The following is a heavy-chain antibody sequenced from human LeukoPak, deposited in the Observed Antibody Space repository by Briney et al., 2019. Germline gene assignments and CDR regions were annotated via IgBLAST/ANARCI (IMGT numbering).Heavy chain of an antibody. CDR3: AREGLHGSGSPSGFEY. CDR1: GFTFSTSP. CDR2: ISHDANTK. D-gene: IGHD3-10*01. J-gene: IGHJ4*02. Sequence: GGSLRLSCTASGFTFSTSPIHWVRQAPGKGLEWVSFISHDANTKYYPDSVKGRFTVSRDNSRNTPYLQLDSLRVEDTAVYYCAREGLHGSGSPSGFEYWGQGTLVTVSS. V-gene: IGHV3-30*04.